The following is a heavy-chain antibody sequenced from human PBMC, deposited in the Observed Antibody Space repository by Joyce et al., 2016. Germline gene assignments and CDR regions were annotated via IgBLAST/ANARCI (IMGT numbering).Heavy chain of an antibody. CDR3: VKGADDIVLINWFDS. J-gene: IGHJ5*01. D-gene: IGHD2-8*02. Sequence: QVQLVESGGAVVQPGMSLRVSCAASGFSFSRHGMHWVRQAPGKGLEWGAVISYDGSEKDFADSVKGRFTITRDNSKNTLFLQMNSLKVEDTAVYFCVKGADDIVLINWFDSWGQGTLVTVSS. CDR2: ISYDGSEK. CDR1: GFSFSRHG. V-gene: IGHV3-30*18.